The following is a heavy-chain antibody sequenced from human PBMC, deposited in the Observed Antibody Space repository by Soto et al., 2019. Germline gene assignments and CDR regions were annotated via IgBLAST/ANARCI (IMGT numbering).Heavy chain of an antibody. D-gene: IGHD5-18*01. CDR3: ATMGTPATGLYYFDY. CDR1: GGSISSGDYY. V-gene: IGHV4-30-4*01. J-gene: IGHJ4*02. Sequence: SETLSLTCTVSGGSISSGDYYWSWIRQPPGKGLEWIGFISYSGSTYYSLSLKSRVTISVDTSKNQFSLNLSFVTAADTAVYYCATMGTPATGLYYFDYWGQGTLVTVSS. CDR2: ISYSGST.